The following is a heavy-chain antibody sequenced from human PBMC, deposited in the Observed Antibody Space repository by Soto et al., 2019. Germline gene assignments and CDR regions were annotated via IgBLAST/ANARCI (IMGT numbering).Heavy chain of an antibody. V-gene: IGHV3-23*01. CDR2: ISGSGGST. CDR3: AKDDSQNPRRPYGGRWFDP. J-gene: IGHJ5*02. D-gene: IGHD1-26*01. Sequence: EVQLLESGGGLVQPGGSLRLSCAASGFTFSSYAMSWVRQAPGKGLEWVSAISGSGGSTYYADSVKGRFTISRDNSKNTLYLQMNSLRAEDTAVYYCAKDDSQNPRRPYGGRWFDPWGQGTLVTVSS. CDR1: GFTFSSYA.